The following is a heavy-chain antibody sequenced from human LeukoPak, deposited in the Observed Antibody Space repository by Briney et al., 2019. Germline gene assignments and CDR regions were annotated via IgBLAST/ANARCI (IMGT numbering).Heavy chain of an antibody. Sequence: SETLSLTCTVSGGSISSGGYYWSWIRQHPGKGLEWIGYIYYSGSTYYNPSLKSRVTISVDTSKNQFSLKLSSVTAADTAVYYCRAHSKGGALAYYFDYWGQGTLVTVSS. CDR2: IYYSGST. CDR3: RAHSKGGALAYYFDY. V-gene: IGHV4-31*03. CDR1: GGSISSGGYY. D-gene: IGHD1-26*01. J-gene: IGHJ4*02.